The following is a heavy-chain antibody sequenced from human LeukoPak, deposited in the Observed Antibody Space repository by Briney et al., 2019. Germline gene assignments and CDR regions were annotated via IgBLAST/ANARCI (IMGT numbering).Heavy chain of an antibody. CDR2: IYHSGST. CDR1: GGSISSGGYS. D-gene: IGHD3-22*01. Sequence: PSETLSLTCAVSGGSISSGGYSWSWIRQPPGKGLEWIGYIYHSGSTYYNPSLKGRVTISVDRSKNQFSLKLSSVTAADTAVYYCARRVTYYYDSSGPTKAFDIWGQGTMVTVSS. CDR3: ARRVTYYYDSSGPTKAFDI. J-gene: IGHJ3*02. V-gene: IGHV4-30-2*01.